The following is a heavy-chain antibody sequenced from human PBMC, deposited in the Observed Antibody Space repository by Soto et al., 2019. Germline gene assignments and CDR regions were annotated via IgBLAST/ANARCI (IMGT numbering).Heavy chain of an antibody. CDR2: IYYSGST. CDR1: GGSISSYY. D-gene: IGHD3-10*01. J-gene: IGHJ4*02. CDR3: AREKKIWVRGVIIQYFDY. V-gene: IGHV4-59*01. Sequence: PSETLSLTCTVSGGSISSYYWSWIRQPPGKGLEWIGYIYYSGSTNYNPSLKSRVTISVDTSKNQFSLKLSSVTAADTAVYYCAREKKIWVRGVIIQYFDYWGQGTLVTVSS.